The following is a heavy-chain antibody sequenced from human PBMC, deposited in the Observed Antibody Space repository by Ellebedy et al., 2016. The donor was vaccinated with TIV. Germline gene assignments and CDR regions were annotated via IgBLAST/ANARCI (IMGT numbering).Heavy chain of an antibody. J-gene: IGHJ4*02. D-gene: IGHD6-13*01. CDR2: IYYSGST. CDR1: GGSISSSSYY. CDR3: AREGMSSSWLDSFDY. Sequence: SETLSLXCHVSGGSISSSSYYWGWIRQPPGKGLEWIGSIYYSGSTYYNPSLKSRVTISVDTSKNQFSLKLSSVTAADTAVYYCAREGMSSSWLDSFDYWGQGTLVTVSS. V-gene: IGHV4-39*02.